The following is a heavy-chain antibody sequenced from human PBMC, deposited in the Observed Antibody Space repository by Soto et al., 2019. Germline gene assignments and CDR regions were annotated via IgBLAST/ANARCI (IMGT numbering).Heavy chain of an antibody. J-gene: IGHJ5*02. CDR3: ASAPIGNNWFDP. Sequence: GASVKVSCKASGGTFSSYTISWVRQAPGQGLEWMGRIIPILGIANYAQKFQGRVTITADKSTSTAYMELSSLRSEDTAVYYCASAPIGNNWFDPWGQGTLVTVSS. CDR2: IIPILGIA. V-gene: IGHV1-69*02. D-gene: IGHD6-6*01. CDR1: GGTFSSYT.